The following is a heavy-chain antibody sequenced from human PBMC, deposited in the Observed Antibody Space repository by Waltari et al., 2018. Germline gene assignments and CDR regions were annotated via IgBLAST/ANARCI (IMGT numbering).Heavy chain of an antibody. CDR3: ARGRVRVRGVIIDYYYYGMDV. CDR2: INHSGST. CDR1: GGSFSGYS. J-gene: IGHJ6*02. D-gene: IGHD3-10*01. V-gene: IGHV4-34*01. Sequence: QVQLQQWGAGLLKPSETLSLTCAVYGGSFSGYSWSWIRQPPGTGLGWIGEINHSGSTNYNPSLKSRVTREVDTSKNQFSLKLSSVTAVDTAVYYCARGRVRVRGVIIDYYYYGMDVWGQGTTVTVSS.